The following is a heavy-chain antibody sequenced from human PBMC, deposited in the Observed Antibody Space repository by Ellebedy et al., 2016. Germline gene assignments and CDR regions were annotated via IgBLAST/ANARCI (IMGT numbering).Heavy chain of an antibody. CDR1: GFTVSSNS. V-gene: IGHV3-53*01. J-gene: IGHJ3*02. CDR3: ATRHYGGFNI. CDR2: IYSGGNT. Sequence: GESLKISXAASGFTVSSNSMSWVRQAPGKGLEYISHIYSGGNTDYADSVKGRLTISRDNYRNILYLQMNSLRAEDTAVYYCATRHYGGFNIWGQGTKVTVSS. D-gene: IGHD4-23*01.